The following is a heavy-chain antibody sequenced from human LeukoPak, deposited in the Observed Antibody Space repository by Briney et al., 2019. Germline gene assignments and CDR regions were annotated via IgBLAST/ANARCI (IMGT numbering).Heavy chain of an antibody. D-gene: IGHD2-2*01. CDR3: ARRIYCSSTSCYGRYYMDV. CDR1: GGSFSGYY. V-gene: IGHV4-34*01. CDR2: INHSGST. J-gene: IGHJ6*03. Sequence: SETLSLTCAVYGGSFSGYYWSWIHQPPGKGLEWIGEINHSGSTNCNPSLKSRVTISVDTSKNQFSLKLSSVTAADTAVYYCARRIYCSSTSCYGRYYMDVWGKGTTVTVSS.